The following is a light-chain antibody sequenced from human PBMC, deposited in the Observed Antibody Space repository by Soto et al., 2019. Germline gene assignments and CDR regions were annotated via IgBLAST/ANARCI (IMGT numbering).Light chain of an antibody. CDR2: GAS. V-gene: IGKV3-20*01. CDR1: QSVSNNY. Sequence: EIVMTQSPATLSVSPGERATLSCRASQSVSNNYVAWYQQKPGQAPRLLIYGASSRATGIPDRFSGSGSGTDFTLTLSRLEPEDFAVYYCQQYGSSPPTWTFGQGTKVDNK. CDR3: QQYGSSPPTWT. J-gene: IGKJ1*01.